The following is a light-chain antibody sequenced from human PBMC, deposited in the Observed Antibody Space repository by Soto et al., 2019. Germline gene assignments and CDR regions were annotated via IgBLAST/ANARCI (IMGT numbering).Light chain of an antibody. Sequence: EIVLTQSPATLSLSPGGGATLSCRASQSISTSLAWYQQKPGQAPRLLIYDASNRATGIPARFSGGGSGTDFTLTIISLEPEDFAVYYCQQRSNWPPGPLTFGGGTKVEIK. CDR1: QSISTS. CDR2: DAS. V-gene: IGKV3-11*01. J-gene: IGKJ4*01. CDR3: QQRSNWPPGPLT.